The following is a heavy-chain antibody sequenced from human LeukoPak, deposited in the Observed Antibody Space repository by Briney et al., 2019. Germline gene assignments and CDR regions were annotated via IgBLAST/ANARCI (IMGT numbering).Heavy chain of an antibody. Sequence: ASVKVSCKASGYTFTSYYMHWVRQAPGQGLEWMGIINPSGGSTSYAQKFQGRVTMTRDMSTSTVYMELSSLRSEDTAVYYCARSSSSLGGSYYYMDVWGKGTTVTVSS. D-gene: IGHD6-6*01. J-gene: IGHJ6*03. CDR3: ARSSSSLGGSYYYMDV. V-gene: IGHV1-46*01. CDR2: INPSGGST. CDR1: GYTFTSYY.